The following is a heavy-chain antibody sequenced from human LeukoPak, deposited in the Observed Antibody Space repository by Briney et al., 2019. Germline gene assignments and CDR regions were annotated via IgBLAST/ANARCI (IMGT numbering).Heavy chain of an antibody. J-gene: IGHJ4*02. CDR2: IGTAGDT. Sequence: PGGSLRLSCAASGFTFSSYDMHWVRQATGKGLEWVSAIGTAGDTYYPGSVKGRFTISRDNSKNTLYLQMNSLRAEDTAVYYCAADWPLDYWGQGTLVTVSS. CDR3: AADWPLDY. V-gene: IGHV3-13*01. D-gene: IGHD3/OR15-3a*01. CDR1: GFTFSSYD.